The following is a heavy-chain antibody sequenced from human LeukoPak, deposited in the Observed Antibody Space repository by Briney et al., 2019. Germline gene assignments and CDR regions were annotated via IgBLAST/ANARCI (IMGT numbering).Heavy chain of an antibody. CDR1: GFTVSGTH. D-gene: IGHD2-21*02. V-gene: IGHV3-53*01. CDR2: MYTGGTT. J-gene: IGHJ5*01. CDR3: AKDEVTSGGGLAS. Sequence: PGGSLRLSCAASGFTVSGTHMSWVRQAPGKGLEWVSAMYTGGTTYYADSVTGRFTVSRDTSRNTLFLHMDSLRAEDMAAYYCAKDEVTSGGGLASWGQGTLVIVSS.